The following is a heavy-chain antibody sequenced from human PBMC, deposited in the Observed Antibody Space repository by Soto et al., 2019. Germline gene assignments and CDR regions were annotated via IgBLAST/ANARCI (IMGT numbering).Heavy chain of an antibody. Sequence: QVQLQESGPGLVKPSQTLSLTCTVSGGSISSGGYYWNWIRQHPGKGQEWIGYIYYSGSTYYNPALKRRVTTSVDTSKNQFSLKLSSVTAADTAVDYCARSVFPWGQGTLVTVSS. J-gene: IGHJ5*02. V-gene: IGHV4-31*03. CDR3: ARSVFP. CDR2: IYYSGST. CDR1: GGSISSGGYY.